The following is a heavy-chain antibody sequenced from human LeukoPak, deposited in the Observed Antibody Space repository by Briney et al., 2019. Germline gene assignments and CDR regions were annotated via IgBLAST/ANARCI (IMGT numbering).Heavy chain of an antibody. CDR3: AKPPVLRFLEWFTYVDY. J-gene: IGHJ4*02. D-gene: IGHD3-3*01. Sequence: GESLRLSCAASGFTFSSYAMSWVRQAPGKGLEWVSAISGSGGSTYYADSVKGRFTISRDNSKNTLYLQMNSLRAEDTAVYYCAKPPVLRFLEWFTYVDYWGQGTLVTVSS. V-gene: IGHV3-23*01. CDR2: ISGSGGST. CDR1: GFTFSSYA.